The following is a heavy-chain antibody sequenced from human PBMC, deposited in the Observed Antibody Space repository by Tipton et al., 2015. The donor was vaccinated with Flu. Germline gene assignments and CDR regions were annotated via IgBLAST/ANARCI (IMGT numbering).Heavy chain of an antibody. D-gene: IGHD4-11*01. J-gene: IGHJ5*02. CDR3: ARRDYSNYVSDPKSWFDP. V-gene: IGHV4-61*02. Sequence: TLSLTCTVSGGSINNGSYYWTWIRQPSGKGLEWIGRVHSSGSTNHNPSLKSRLTISIDTSKNQFSLNMRSVTAADMAVYYCARRDYSNYVSDPKSWFDPWGQGTLVAVSS. CDR2: VHSSGST. CDR1: GGSINNGSYY.